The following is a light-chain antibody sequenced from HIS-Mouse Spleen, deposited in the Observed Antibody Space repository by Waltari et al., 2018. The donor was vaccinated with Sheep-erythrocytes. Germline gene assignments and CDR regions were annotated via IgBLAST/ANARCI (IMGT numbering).Light chain of an antibody. CDR1: QSVSSY. CDR3: QQRSNWPPIT. Sequence: TQSPSLLSASTGDRATLSCRASQSVSSYLAWYQQKPGQAPRLLIYDASNRATGIPARFSGSGSGTDFTLTISSLEPEDFAVYYCQQRSNWPPITFGQGTRLEIK. J-gene: IGKJ5*01. CDR2: DAS. V-gene: IGKV3-11*01.